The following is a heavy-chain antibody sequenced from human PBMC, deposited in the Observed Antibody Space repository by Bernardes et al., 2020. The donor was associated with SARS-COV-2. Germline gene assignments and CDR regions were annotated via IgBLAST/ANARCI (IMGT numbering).Heavy chain of an antibody. V-gene: IGHV3-33*08. CDR1: VFSFRNYG. CDR3: ARGRLPDTVVPAGNSVEF. J-gene: IGHJ4*02. Sequence: GSLRLSCAASVFSFRNYGMHWVHPAPGKGLEWVAVIWFDGSKKHYADSVKGRFTISRDNAENTLYLQMNSLRAEDTAVYYCARGRLPDTVVPAGNSVEFWGQGTLVIASS. D-gene: IGHD2-2*01. CDR2: IWFDGSKK.